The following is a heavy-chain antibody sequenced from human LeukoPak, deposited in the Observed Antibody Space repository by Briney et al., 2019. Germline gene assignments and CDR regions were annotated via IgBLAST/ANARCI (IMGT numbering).Heavy chain of an antibody. D-gene: IGHD5-18*01. J-gene: IGHJ4*02. Sequence: GGSLRLSCAASGFTFSSYAMHWVRQAPGKGLEWVAVISYDGSNKYYADSVKGRFTISRDNSKNTLYLQMNSLRAEDTAVYYCAKAAGYSYGQFDYWGQGTLVTVSS. V-gene: IGHV3-30-3*01. CDR1: GFTFSSYA. CDR2: ISYDGSNK. CDR3: AKAAGYSYGQFDY.